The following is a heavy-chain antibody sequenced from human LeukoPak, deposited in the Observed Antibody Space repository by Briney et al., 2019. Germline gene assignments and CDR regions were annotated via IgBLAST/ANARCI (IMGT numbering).Heavy chain of an antibody. D-gene: IGHD1-26*01. CDR3: AKRGDSGSYLDY. Sequence: GGSLRLSCAASGFTFQNYAMSWVRQAPGKGLEWASSISGSGPSTDYADSVKGRFTISRDKSKNTLYLQMNSLRAEDTAVYYCAKRGDSGSYLDYWGQGTLVTVSS. V-gene: IGHV3-23*01. J-gene: IGHJ4*02. CDR1: GFTFQNYA. CDR2: ISGSGPST.